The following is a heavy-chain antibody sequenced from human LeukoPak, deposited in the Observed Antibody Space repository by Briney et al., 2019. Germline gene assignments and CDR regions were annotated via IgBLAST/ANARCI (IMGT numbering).Heavy chain of an antibody. CDR3: ARDLSAAGTYAFDI. Sequence: SETLSLTCTVSGGSISSGGYYWSWIRQPPGKGLEWIGYIYHSGSTYYNPSLKSRVTISVDTSKNQFSLKLSSVTAADTAVYYCARDLSAAGTYAFDIWGQGTMVTVSS. CDR1: GGSISSGGYY. CDR2: IYHSGST. D-gene: IGHD6-13*01. V-gene: IGHV4-30-2*01. J-gene: IGHJ3*02.